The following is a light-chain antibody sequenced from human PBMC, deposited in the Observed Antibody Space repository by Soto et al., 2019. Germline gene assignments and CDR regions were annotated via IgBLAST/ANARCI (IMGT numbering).Light chain of an antibody. CDR3: QVWDSSSDHYV. CDR2: DDT. V-gene: IGLV3-21*02. Sequence: SYELTQPPSVSVAPGHTARITCGGNNIGRKSVHWYQQKPGQAPVLVVYDDTDRPSGIPERFSGSNSGNTAALTISRVEAGDEADYYCQVWDSSSDHYVFGTGTKVTVL. J-gene: IGLJ1*01. CDR1: NIGRKS.